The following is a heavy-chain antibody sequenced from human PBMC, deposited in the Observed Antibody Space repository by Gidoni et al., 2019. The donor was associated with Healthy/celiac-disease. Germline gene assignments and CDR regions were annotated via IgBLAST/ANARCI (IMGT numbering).Heavy chain of an antibody. D-gene: IGHD6-13*01. CDR3: ARGGSSWHYYFDY. V-gene: IGHV3-13*04. CDR2: IGTAGDT. J-gene: IGHJ4*02. CDR1: GFTFSSYD. Sequence: EVQLVESGGGLVQPGGSLRLSCAASGFTFSSYDMHWVRQATGKGLEWFSAIGTAGDTYYPGSVKGRFTISRENAKNSLYLQMNSLRAGDTAVYYCARGGSSWHYYFDYWGQGTLVTVSS.